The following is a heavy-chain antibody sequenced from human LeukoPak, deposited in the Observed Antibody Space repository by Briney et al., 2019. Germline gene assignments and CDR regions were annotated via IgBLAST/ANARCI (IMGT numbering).Heavy chain of an antibody. CDR2: INHSGST. J-gene: IGHJ4*02. Sequence: SETLSLTCAVYGGSFSGYYWSWIRQPPGKGLEWIGEINHSGSTNYNPSLKSRVTISVDTSKNQFSLKLSSVTAADTAVYYCARSYSGYDDGFDYWGQGTLVTVSS. D-gene: IGHD5-12*01. V-gene: IGHV4-34*01. CDR1: GGSFSGYY. CDR3: ARSYSGYDDGFDY.